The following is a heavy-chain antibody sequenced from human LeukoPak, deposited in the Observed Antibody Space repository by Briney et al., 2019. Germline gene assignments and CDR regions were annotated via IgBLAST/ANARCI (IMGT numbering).Heavy chain of an antibody. V-gene: IGHV3-23*01. CDR2: ITFGGGST. D-gene: IGHD3-16*01. CDR1: GFTFSSYA. Sequence: PGGSLRLSCVASGFTFSSYAISWVSQTPGKGLEWVSGITFGGGSTYYADSVTGRFTISRDNSKNTLNLEMSSLRAEDTATYYCAKSRCSTNCFGGDVWGQGTTVTVS. J-gene: IGHJ6*02. CDR3: AKSRCSTNCFGGDV.